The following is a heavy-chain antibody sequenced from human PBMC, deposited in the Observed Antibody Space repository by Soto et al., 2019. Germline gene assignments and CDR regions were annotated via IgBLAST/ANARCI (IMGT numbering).Heavy chain of an antibody. V-gene: IGHV3-23*01. CDR3: ARNCGGDCYTNFDS. J-gene: IGHJ4*02. D-gene: IGHD2-21*02. CDR2: ISGSGGTT. CDR1: GFTFSSYA. Sequence: EVQLLESGGGLVQPGGSLRLSCAASGFTFSSYAMSWVRQAPGRGLEWVSAISGSGGTTYYGDSVRGRFTVSRDNSRDTLYLQMNSLSADDTALYYCARNCGGDCYTNFDSWGQGTLVTVSS.